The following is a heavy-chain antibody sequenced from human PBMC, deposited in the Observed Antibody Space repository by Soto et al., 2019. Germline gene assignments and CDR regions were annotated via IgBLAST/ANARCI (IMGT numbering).Heavy chain of an antibody. Sequence: QVQLQESGPGLVKPSQTLSLTCTVSGGSISSGGYYWSWIRQHPGKGLEWIGYIYYSGSTYYNPSLKSLVTISVDTSKNQFSLKLSSVTAADTAVYYCARDYLTMVRGGRGYYGMDVWGQGTTVTVSS. CDR1: GGSISSGGYY. V-gene: IGHV4-31*01. J-gene: IGHJ6*02. CDR3: ARDYLTMVRGGRGYYGMDV. CDR2: IYYSGST. D-gene: IGHD3-10*01.